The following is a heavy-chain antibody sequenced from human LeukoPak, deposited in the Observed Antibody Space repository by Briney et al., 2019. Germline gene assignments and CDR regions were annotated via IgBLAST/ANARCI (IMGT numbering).Heavy chain of an antibody. CDR2: ISSSSSYI. CDR1: GFTFSSYS. CDR3: ARDGERELPTLPYYFDY. V-gene: IGHV3-21*01. J-gene: IGHJ4*02. Sequence: GGSLRLSCAASGFTFSSYSMNWVRQAPGKGLEWVSSISSSSSYIYYADSVKGRFTTSRDNAKNSLYLQMNSLRAEDTAVYYCARDGERELPTLPYYFDYWGQGTLVTVSS. D-gene: IGHD1-26*01.